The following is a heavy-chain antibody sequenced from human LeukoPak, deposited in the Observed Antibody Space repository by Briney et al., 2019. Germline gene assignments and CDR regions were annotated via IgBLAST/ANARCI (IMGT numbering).Heavy chain of an antibody. D-gene: IGHD6-25*01. CDR2: IYANGSF. Sequence: SETLSLTCSVSGGSISSGAYYWSWIRQPAGKGLEWIGRIYANGSFNYNPSLKSRVSMSVDTSRNEFSLNLGSVTTADTSVYFCASEGLAAASNFYYWGQGTLVAVSS. V-gene: IGHV4-61*02. CDR3: ASEGLAAASNFYY. CDR1: GGSISSGAYY. J-gene: IGHJ4*02.